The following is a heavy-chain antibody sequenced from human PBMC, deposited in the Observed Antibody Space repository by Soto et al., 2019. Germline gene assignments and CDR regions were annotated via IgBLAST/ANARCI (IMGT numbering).Heavy chain of an antibody. CDR3: AREQDYKYETRGNFDS. CDR2: IHDSGRT. CDR1: GGYINNYY. V-gene: IGHV4-59*01. Sequence: SETLSLTCTVSGGYINNYYWSWIRQPPGKGLQWIGYIHDSGRTKSNPTLKSRLTISVDTSKNQVSLRLRSVTAADTAVYFCAREQDYKYETRGNFDSWGQGTLVTVSS. D-gene: IGHD3-10*01. J-gene: IGHJ4*02.